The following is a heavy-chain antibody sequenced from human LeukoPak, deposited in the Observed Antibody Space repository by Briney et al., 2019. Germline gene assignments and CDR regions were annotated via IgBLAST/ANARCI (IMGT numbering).Heavy chain of an antibody. CDR3: ARGPSSSSGLDY. CDR1: GGSFSGYY. Sequence: SETLSLTCAVYGGSFSGYYWSWIRQPPGKGLEWIGEINHSGSTNYNPSLKSRVTISVDTSKNQYSLKLSSVTAADTAVYYCARGPSSSSGLDYWGQGTLVTVSS. V-gene: IGHV4-34*01. J-gene: IGHJ4*02. CDR2: INHSGST. D-gene: IGHD6-6*01.